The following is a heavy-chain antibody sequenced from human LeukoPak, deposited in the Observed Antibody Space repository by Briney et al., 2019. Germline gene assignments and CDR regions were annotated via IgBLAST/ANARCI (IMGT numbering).Heavy chain of an antibody. CDR2: IYSSGST. V-gene: IGHV4-39*01. J-gene: IGHJ4*02. D-gene: IGHD1-26*01. Sequence: SETLSLTCAVSGASISGSNYYWGWIRQPPGKGLEWIGNIYSSGSTYYNASLHSRVTISIDTSKNQFSLRLNSVTAADTAMYYCAKSGGYGLIDYWGQGTRVTVSS. CDR1: GASISGSNYY. CDR3: AKSGGYGLIDY.